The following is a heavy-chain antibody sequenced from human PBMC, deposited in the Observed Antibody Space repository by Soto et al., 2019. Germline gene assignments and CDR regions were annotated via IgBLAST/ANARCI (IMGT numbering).Heavy chain of an antibody. D-gene: IGHD5-12*01. V-gene: IGHV5-10-1*01. J-gene: IGHJ6*02. CDR1: GYSFTSYW. CDR3: ARLPPIGGYDSYYYYGMDV. Sequence: PGESLKICCKGSGYSFTSYWISWVRQMPGKGLEWMGRIDPSDSYTNYSPSFQGHVTISADKSISTAYLQWSSLKASDTAMYYCARLPPIGGYDSYYYYGMDVWGQGTTVTVSS. CDR2: IDPSDSYT.